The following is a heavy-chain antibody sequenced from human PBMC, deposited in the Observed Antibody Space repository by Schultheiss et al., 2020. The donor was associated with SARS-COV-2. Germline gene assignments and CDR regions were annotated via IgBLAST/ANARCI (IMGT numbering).Heavy chain of an antibody. J-gene: IGHJ6*03. V-gene: IGHV3-23*01. CDR1: GFTFSSYA. CDR2: ISGSGGST. D-gene: IGHD3-3*01. CDR3: ARGSNDFWSGYSYSFMDV. Sequence: GGSLRLSCAASGFTFSSYAMSWVRQAPGKGLEWVSAISGSGGSTYYADSVKGRFTISRDNSKNTLYLQMNSLRAEDTAVYYCARGSNDFWSGYSYSFMDVWGKGTTVTVSS.